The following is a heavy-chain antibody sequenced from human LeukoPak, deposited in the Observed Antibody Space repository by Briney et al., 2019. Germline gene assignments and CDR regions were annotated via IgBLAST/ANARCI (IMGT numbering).Heavy chain of an antibody. V-gene: IGHV3-23*01. CDR3: AKDSRYCSGGSCYRADYAFDI. J-gene: IGHJ3*02. CDR2: IGGSGSTT. Sequence: GGSLRLSCAASGFTFSSYAMSWVRQAPGKGLEWVSAIGGSGSTTYYADSVKGRFTISRDNSKNTLYLQMNSLRAEDTAVCCCAKDSRYCSGGSCYRADYAFDIWGQGTMVTVSS. D-gene: IGHD2-15*01. CDR1: GFTFSSYA.